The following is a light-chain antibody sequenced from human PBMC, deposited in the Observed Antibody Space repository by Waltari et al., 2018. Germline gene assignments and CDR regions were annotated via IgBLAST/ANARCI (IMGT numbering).Light chain of an antibody. J-gene: IGLJ2*01. Sequence: QSVLTQPPSASGTPGPRVTILCSGRSSNIGVDNVNWFQQFPGTPPKPLIYSSIHRPSGVPDRFSGSKSGTSASLAINGLQSDDEADYYCAAWDRSLRIVVFGGGTKLTVL. CDR2: SSI. CDR3: AAWDRSLRIVV. CDR1: SSNIGVDN. V-gene: IGLV1-44*01.